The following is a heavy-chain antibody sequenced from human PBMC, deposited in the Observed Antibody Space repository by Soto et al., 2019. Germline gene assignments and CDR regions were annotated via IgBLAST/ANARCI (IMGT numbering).Heavy chain of an antibody. CDR3: ARLRDSPLLLYCDGMDV. CDR1: GGSISSDY. J-gene: IGHJ6*02. CDR2: IYYSGST. Sequence: PSETLSLTCTVSGGSISSDYWGWIRQPPGKGLEWIGYIYYSGSTNYNPSLKSRVTISLDTSKNRFSLRLSSLTAADTAVYYCARLRDSPLLLYCDGMDVWGQGTTVTVSS. D-gene: IGHD2-15*01. V-gene: IGHV4-59*08.